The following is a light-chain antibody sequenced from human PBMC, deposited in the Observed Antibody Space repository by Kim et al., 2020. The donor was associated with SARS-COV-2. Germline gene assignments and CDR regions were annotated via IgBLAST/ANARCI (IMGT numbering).Light chain of an antibody. CDR1: SSDVGGYDS. J-gene: IGLJ3*02. CDR2: DVS. CDR3: SSSTSRATV. Sequence: PGQSITISCTETSSDVGGYDSVSWYLQHPGKAPKLIIYDVSYRPWGVSHRFSGSKSGNTASLTISGLQAEDEADYYCSSSTSRATVFGGGTQLTVL. V-gene: IGLV2-14*03.